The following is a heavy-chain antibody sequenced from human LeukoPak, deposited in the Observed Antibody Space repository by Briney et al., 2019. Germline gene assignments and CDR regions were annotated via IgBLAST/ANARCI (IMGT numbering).Heavy chain of an antibody. Sequence: ASVKVSCKASGYTFTSYDINWVRQATGQGLEWMGWMNPNSGNTGYAQKFQGRVTMTRNTSISTAYMELSSLRSEDTAVCYCARAGCSSTSCYSMAWFDPWGQGTLVTVSS. CDR2: MNPNSGNT. CDR3: ARAGCSSTSCYSMAWFDP. D-gene: IGHD2-2*01. J-gene: IGHJ5*02. V-gene: IGHV1-8*01. CDR1: GYTFTSYD.